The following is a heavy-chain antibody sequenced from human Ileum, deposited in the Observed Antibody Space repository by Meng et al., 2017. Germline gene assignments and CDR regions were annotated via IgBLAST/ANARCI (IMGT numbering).Heavy chain of an antibody. CDR2: TDFGAGT. V-gene: IGHV3-53*01. D-gene: IGHD3-10*01. J-gene: IGHJ4*02. CDR1: VFTVSCKY. CDR3: ARVSGSPLLWF. Sequence: LVESVGGLIEPGGSPGLTCAACVFTVSCKYMSCVRQSPGKGLEWVAVTDFGAGTYYADSVRGRFTVSIDDSKDTVHLQMNSLIVDDTAVYYCARVSGSPLLWFWGQGTLVTVFS.